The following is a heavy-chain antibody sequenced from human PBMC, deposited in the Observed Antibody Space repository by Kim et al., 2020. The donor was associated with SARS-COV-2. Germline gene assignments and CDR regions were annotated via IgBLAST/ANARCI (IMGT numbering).Heavy chain of an antibody. CDR1: GFTFDDYA. CDR2: ISWNSGSI. J-gene: IGHJ3*02. CDR3: AKGGGYYLRDAFDI. D-gene: IGHD3-22*01. V-gene: IGHV3-9*01. Sequence: GGSLRLSCEASGFTFDDYAMHWVRQAPGKGLEWVSGISWNSGSIGYADSVKGRFTISRDNAKNSLYLQMNSLRAEDTALYYCAKGGGYYLRDAFDIWGQGTMVTVSS.